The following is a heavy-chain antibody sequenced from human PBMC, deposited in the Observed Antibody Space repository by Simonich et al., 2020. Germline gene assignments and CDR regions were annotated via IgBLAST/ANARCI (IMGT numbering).Heavy chain of an antibody. CDR1: GGSVSGYY. CDR3: ARGKNYDILTGGWYFDL. V-gene: IGHV4-34*01. J-gene: IGHJ2*01. CDR2: INHSGRT. D-gene: IGHD3-9*01. Sequence: QVQLQQCGAGLLKPSETLSLTCAVYGGSVSGYYWSWIRQPPGNGLECIWEINHSGRTNYNPSLKSRVTISVDTAKNQFVLKLSSVTAADTAVYYCARGKNYDILTGGWYFDLWGRGTLVTVSS.